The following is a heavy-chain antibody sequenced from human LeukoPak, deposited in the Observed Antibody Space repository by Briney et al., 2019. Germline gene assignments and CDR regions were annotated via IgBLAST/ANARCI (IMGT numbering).Heavy chain of an antibody. D-gene: IGHD1-26*01. CDR2: IRSKANSYAT. V-gene: IGHV3-73*01. Sequence: PGGSLRLSCAASGFTFSGSAMHWVRQASGKGLEWVGRIRSKANSYATAYAASVKGRFTISRDNSKNTLYLQMNSLRAEDTAVYYCAKVGGSFYYFDYWGQGTLVTVSS. CDR3: AKVGGSFYYFDY. J-gene: IGHJ4*02. CDR1: GFTFSGSA.